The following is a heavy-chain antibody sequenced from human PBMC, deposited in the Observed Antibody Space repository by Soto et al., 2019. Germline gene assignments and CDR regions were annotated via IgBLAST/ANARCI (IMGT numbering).Heavy chain of an antibody. Sequence: PGGSLRLSCAASGFTFSSYSMNWVRQAPGKGLEWVSSISSSSSYIYYADSVKGRFTISRDNAKNSLYLQMNSLRAEDTAVYYCASPPSIPLEGYCSGGSCLYYYYGMDVWGQGTTVTVSS. V-gene: IGHV3-21*01. CDR2: ISSSSSYI. D-gene: IGHD2-15*01. J-gene: IGHJ6*02. CDR3: ASPPSIPLEGYCSGGSCLYYYYGMDV. CDR1: GFTFSSYS.